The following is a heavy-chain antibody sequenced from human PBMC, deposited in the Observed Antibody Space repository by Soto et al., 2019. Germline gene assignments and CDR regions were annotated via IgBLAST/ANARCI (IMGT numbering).Heavy chain of an antibody. CDR3: ANDLYDNSGSRYFYAMDI. J-gene: IGHJ6*02. CDR1: GFTFDDYA. Sequence: GGSLRLSCAASGFTFDDYAMHWVRQAPGKGLEWVSGINWNSDTIVYADSVKGRFTISRDNAKNSLYLQMNSLRTEDTAFYYCANDLYDNSGSRYFYAMDIWGQGTTVTVSS. D-gene: IGHD3-22*01. V-gene: IGHV3-9*01. CDR2: INWNSDTI.